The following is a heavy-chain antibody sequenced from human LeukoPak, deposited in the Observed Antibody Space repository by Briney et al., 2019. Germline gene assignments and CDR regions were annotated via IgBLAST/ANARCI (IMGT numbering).Heavy chain of an antibody. V-gene: IGHV3-21*01. Sequence: PGGSLRLSCAASGFTFSSYSMNWVRQAPGKGLEWVSSISSSSSYIYYADSVKGRFTISRDNAKNSLYLQMNSLRAEDTAVYYCARDVPRYDSSGYYYPYDAFDIWGQGTMVTVSS. D-gene: IGHD3-22*01. J-gene: IGHJ3*02. CDR2: ISSSSSYI. CDR1: GFTFSSYS. CDR3: ARDVPRYDSSGYYYPYDAFDI.